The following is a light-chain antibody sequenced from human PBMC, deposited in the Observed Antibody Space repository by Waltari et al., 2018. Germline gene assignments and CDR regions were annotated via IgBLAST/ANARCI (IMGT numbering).Light chain of an antibody. V-gene: IGLV2-14*03. J-gene: IGLJ1*01. CDR1: SSDVGGYDY. Sequence: QSALTQPASVSGSPGQSITISCTGTSSDVGGYDYVSWYQQHPGKAPKLIIYDVTYRPSVVPILFAGSKSGNTASLTISGLQAEDEADYHCSSFTFSTNLVFGTGTKVTVL. CDR3: SSFTFSTNLV. CDR2: DVT.